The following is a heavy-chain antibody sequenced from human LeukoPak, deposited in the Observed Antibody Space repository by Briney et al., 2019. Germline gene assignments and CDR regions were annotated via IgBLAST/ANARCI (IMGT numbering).Heavy chain of an antibody. J-gene: IGHJ6*02. CDR1: GYTFTSYY. Sequence: GASVKVSCKASGYTFTSYYMHWVRQAPGQGLEWMGIINPNGGSTNYAQKFQGRVTMTRDTSTTTVYMELSSLTSEDTAVYYCARSHQYSSGWYSRYYYYGMDVWGQGNTVTVSS. CDR2: INPNGGST. D-gene: IGHD6-19*01. CDR3: ARSHQYSSGWYSRYYYYGMDV. V-gene: IGHV1-46*01.